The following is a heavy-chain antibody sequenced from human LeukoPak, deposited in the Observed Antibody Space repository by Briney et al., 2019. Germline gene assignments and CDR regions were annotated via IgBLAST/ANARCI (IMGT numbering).Heavy chain of an antibody. D-gene: IGHD5-24*01. Sequence: GGSLRLSCAASGFTFSSYGMHWVRQAPGKGLEWVAVIWYDGSNKYYADSVKGRFTISRDNSKNTLYLQMNSLRAEDTAVYYCARNLGRRWLQLELGYWGQGTLVTVSS. J-gene: IGHJ4*02. CDR1: GFTFSSYG. CDR2: IWYDGSNK. V-gene: IGHV3-33*01. CDR3: ARNLGRRWLQLELGY.